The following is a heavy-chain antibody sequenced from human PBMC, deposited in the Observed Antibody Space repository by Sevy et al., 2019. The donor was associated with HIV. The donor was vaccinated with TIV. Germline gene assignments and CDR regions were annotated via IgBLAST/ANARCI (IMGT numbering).Heavy chain of an antibody. CDR2: TYYRSKWYN. D-gene: IGHD6-13*01. CDR1: GDSVSSNSAA. Sequence: KQSQTLSLTCAISGDSVSSNSAAWNWIRQSPSRGLERLGRTYYRSKWYNDYAVSVKSRITINPDTSKNQFSLQLNSVTPEDTAVYYCARWGYSSSWYDYWYFDLWGRGTLVTVSS. CDR3: ARWGYSSSWYDYWYFDL. J-gene: IGHJ2*01. V-gene: IGHV6-1*01.